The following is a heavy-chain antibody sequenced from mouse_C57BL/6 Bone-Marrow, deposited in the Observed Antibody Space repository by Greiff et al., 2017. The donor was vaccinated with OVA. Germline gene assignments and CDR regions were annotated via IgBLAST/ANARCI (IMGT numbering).Heavy chain of an antibody. CDR3: AGGGYDYDDAMDY. V-gene: IGHV2-2*01. Sequence: QVQLQQSGPGLVQPSQSLSITCTVSGFSLTSYGVHWVRQSPGKGLEWLGVIWSGGSTDYNAAFISRLSISKDNSKSQVFFKMNSLQADDTAIYYCAGGGYDYDDAMDYWGQGTSVTVSS. J-gene: IGHJ4*01. CDR1: GFSLTSYG. D-gene: IGHD2-4*01. CDR2: IWSGGST.